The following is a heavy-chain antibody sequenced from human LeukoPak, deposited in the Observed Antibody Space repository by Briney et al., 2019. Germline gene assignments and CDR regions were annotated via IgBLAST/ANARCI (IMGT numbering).Heavy chain of an antibody. V-gene: IGHV3-30*04. Sequence: GGSLRLSCAASGFTFSSYAIHWVRQAPGKGLEWVAVISYDGSNKYYADSVKGRFTISRDNSKNTLYLQMNSLRAEDTAVYYCAKDPYYYDSSGYYWGQGTLVTVSS. J-gene: IGHJ4*02. D-gene: IGHD3-22*01. CDR1: GFTFSSYA. CDR2: ISYDGSNK. CDR3: AKDPYYYDSSGYY.